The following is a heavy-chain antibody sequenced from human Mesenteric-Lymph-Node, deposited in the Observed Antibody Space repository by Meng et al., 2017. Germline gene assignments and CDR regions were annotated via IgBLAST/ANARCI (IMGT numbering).Heavy chain of an antibody. CDR2: IYYSGST. J-gene: IGHJ6*02. CDR1: GYSISSGYY. CDR3: ARISGASSGWYLPQYYYYYGMDV. V-gene: IGHV4-38-2*02. D-gene: IGHD6-19*01. Sequence: GSLRLSCTVSGYSISSGYYWGWIRQPPGKGLEWIGSIYYSGSTYYNPSLKSRVTISVDTSKNQFSLKLSSVTAADTAVYYCARISGASSGWYLPQYYYYYGMDVWGQGTTVTVSS.